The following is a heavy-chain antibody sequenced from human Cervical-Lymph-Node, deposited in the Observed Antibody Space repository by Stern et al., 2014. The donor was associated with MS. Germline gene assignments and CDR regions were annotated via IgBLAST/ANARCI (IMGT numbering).Heavy chain of an antibody. CDR2: LSWNSANT. Sequence: EVQLVESGGGLVQPGRSLRLSCAASGFTFDDYGMHWVRQAPGKGLEWVSGLSWNSANTGYADSVKGRFTISRDNAKNSLYLQMNSLRREDTALYYCAKDMPPGGSGARADAFDIWGQGTMVTVSS. V-gene: IGHV3-9*01. J-gene: IGHJ3*02. D-gene: IGHD2-15*01. CDR1: GFTFDDYG. CDR3: AKDMPPGGSGARADAFDI.